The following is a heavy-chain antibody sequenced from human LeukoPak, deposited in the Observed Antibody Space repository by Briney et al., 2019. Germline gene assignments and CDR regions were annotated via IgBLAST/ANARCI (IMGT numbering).Heavy chain of an antibody. CDR2: INRDESRT. J-gene: IGHJ4*02. CDR3: ARDHNWGFDH. CDR1: GFTFSGYW. D-gene: IGHD3-16*01. V-gene: IGHV3-74*01. Sequence: GGSLRLSCAASGFTFSGYWMHWVRQAPGKGLVWVSRINRDESRTTYADSVKGRFTISRDNARNSLYLQMNGLRDEDTAVYYCARDHNWGFDHWGQGTLVTVSS.